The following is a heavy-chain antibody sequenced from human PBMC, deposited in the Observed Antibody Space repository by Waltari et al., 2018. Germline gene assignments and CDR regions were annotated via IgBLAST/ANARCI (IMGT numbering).Heavy chain of an antibody. CDR2: ITFSRSTL. CDR3: AKDVSTVSTFVDY. D-gene: IGHD4-4*01. J-gene: IGHJ4*02. V-gene: IGHV3-23*01. Sequence: EVHLLESGGGLVQPGDSVRLSCAASGFTFSDYGRNWVRQAPGQGLEWSAGITFSRSTLYYAESVKGRFTISRDNSANILYLQMNSVRAEDTAVYYCAKDVSTVSTFVDYWGQGTLVTVSS. CDR1: GFTFSDYG.